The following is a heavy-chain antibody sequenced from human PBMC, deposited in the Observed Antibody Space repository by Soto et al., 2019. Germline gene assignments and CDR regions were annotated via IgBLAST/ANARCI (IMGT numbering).Heavy chain of an antibody. CDR2: ISGSGGST. D-gene: IGHD6-13*01. CDR1: GFTFSSYA. Sequence: PWGSLRLSCAASGFTFSSYAMSWVRQAPGKGLEWVSAISGSGGSTYYADSVKGRFTISRDNSKNTLYLQMNSLRAEDTAVYYCAKDSIVPYDSGYSSSWWDRAPSSNWFDPWGQGTLVTVSS. CDR3: AKDSIVPYDSGYSSSWWDRAPSSNWFDP. V-gene: IGHV3-23*01. J-gene: IGHJ5*02.